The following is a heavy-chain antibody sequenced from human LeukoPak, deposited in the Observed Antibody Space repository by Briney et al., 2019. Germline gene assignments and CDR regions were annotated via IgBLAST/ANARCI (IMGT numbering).Heavy chain of an antibody. CDR3: AREIGPRQLHLWGSAFDY. D-gene: IGHD5-18*01. CDR1: GYTLTGYY. V-gene: IGHV1-2*02. J-gene: IGHJ4*02. Sequence: ASVKVSCKASGYTLTGYYMHWVRQAPGQGLEWMRWINPNSGGTNYAQKFQGRVTMTRDTSTTTVYMELSSLRSEDTAMYYCAREIGPRQLHLWGSAFDYWGQGTLVTVSS. CDR2: INPNSGGT.